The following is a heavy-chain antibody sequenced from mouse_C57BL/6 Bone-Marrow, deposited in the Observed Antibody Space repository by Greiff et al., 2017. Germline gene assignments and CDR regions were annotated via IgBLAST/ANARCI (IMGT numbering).Heavy chain of an antibody. V-gene: IGHV5-6*01. Sequence: EVQGVESGGDLVKPGGSLKLSCAASGFTFSSYGMSWVRQTPDKRLEWVATISSGGSYTYYPDSVKGRFTISRDTAKNTLYLQMSSLKSEDTAMYYCARHSYYAMDYWGQGTSVTVSS. CDR2: ISSGGSYT. CDR1: GFTFSSYG. J-gene: IGHJ4*01. CDR3: ARHSYYAMDY.